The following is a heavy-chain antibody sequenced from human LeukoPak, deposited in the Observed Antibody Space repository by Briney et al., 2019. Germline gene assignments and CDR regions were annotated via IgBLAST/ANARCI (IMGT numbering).Heavy chain of an antibody. CDR3: ARLISPSSSRYSDY. V-gene: IGHV3-23*01. CDR1: GFTFSSCA. CDR2: ISISGENT. Sequence: GGSLRLSCAASGFTFSSCAMSWVRQAPGKGLEWVSAISISGENTYYADSVKGRFTISRDTSRNTLYLQMHSLRAEDTAVYYCARLISPSSSRYSDYWGQGTLVTVSS. D-gene: IGHD3-3*02. J-gene: IGHJ4*02.